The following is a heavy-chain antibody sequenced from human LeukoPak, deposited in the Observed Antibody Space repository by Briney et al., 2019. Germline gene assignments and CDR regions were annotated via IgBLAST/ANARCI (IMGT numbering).Heavy chain of an antibody. CDR2: ISSGSTYI. D-gene: IGHD1-26*01. CDR1: GFTFSSYS. CDR3: ARDRIYSGIYRDNFDI. Sequence: GGSLRLSCAASGFTFSSYSMSWVRQAPGKGLEWVSSISSGSTYIYYADSMKGRFTISRDNAKNSLYLQMNTLRAEDTAVYYCARDRIYSGIYRDNFDIWGHGTMVTVSS. J-gene: IGHJ3*02. V-gene: IGHV3-21*03.